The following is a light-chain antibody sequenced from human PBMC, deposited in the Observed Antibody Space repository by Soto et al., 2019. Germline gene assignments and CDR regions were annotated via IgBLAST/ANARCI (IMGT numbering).Light chain of an antibody. J-gene: IGKJ1*01. Sequence: DIQMTQSPSALSGSVGDRVTITFRASQTISSWLAWYQQKPGKAPKLLIYKASTLKSGVPSRFSGSGSGTEFTLTISSLQPEDFATYYCQQSYSTPRTFGQGTKVDIK. CDR2: KAS. CDR3: QQSYSTPRT. V-gene: IGKV1-5*03. CDR1: QTISSW.